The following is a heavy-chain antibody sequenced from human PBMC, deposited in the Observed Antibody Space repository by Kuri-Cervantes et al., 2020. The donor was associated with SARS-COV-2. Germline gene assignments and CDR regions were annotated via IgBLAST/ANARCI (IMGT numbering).Heavy chain of an antibody. V-gene: IGHV4-39*01. J-gene: IGHJ3*02. CDR1: GGSNSSSSYY. Sequence: SETLSLTCTVSGGSNSSSSYYWGWIRQPPGKGLEWIGNIYYSGRTYYSPSLKSRVTISVDTSKNQFSLKLSSVTAADTAVYYCAKPSGNYHDAFDIWGQGPMVTVSS. CDR3: AKPSGNYHDAFDI. CDR2: IYYSGRT. D-gene: IGHD1-26*01.